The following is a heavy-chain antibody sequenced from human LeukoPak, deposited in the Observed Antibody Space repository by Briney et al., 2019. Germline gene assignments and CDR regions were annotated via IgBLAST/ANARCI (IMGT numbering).Heavy chain of an antibody. J-gene: IGHJ4*02. V-gene: IGHV3-23*01. CDR2: ISGSGGST. Sequence: GGSLRLSCAASGFTFSSYAMSWVRQAPGKGLEWVSAISGSGGSTYYADSVKGRFTISRGNSKNTLYLQMNSLRAEDTAVYYCAKGDEVVITITDYWGQGTLVTVSS. CDR1: GFTFSSYA. D-gene: IGHD3-22*01. CDR3: AKGDEVVITITDY.